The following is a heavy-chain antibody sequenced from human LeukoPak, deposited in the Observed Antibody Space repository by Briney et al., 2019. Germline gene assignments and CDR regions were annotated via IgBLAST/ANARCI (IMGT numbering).Heavy chain of an antibody. D-gene: IGHD3-16*02. J-gene: IGHJ4*02. CDR3: ARPSLGELSFDY. CDR1: GYTFTSYD. V-gene: IGHV1-8*01. CDR2: MNPNSANT. Sequence: ASVKVSCKASGYTFTSYDINWVRQATGQGLEWMGWMNPNSANTGYAQKFQGRVTMTRNTSISTAYMELSSLRSEDTAVYYCARPSLGELSFDYWGQGTLVTVSS.